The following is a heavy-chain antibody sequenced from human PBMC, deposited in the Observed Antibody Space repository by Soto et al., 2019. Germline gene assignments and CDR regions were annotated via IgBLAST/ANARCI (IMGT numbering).Heavy chain of an antibody. J-gene: IGHJ6*02. Sequence: SETLSLTCTVSGGSISSGGYYWSWIRQDPGKGLEWIGYIYYSGSTYYNPSLKSRVTISVDTSKNQFSLKLSSVTAADTAVYYCARDSEQLVPYYYGMDVWGQGTTVTVSS. CDR2: IYYSGST. CDR3: ARDSEQLVPYYYGMDV. D-gene: IGHD6-6*01. CDR1: GGSISSGGYY. V-gene: IGHV4-31*03.